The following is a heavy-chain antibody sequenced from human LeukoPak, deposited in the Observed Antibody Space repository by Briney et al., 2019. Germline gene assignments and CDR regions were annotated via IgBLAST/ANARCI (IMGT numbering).Heavy chain of an antibody. CDR3: ARLYSGYDLSFDY. CDR1: GDSTSSSSSY. CDR2: IYYSGST. Sequence: SETLSLTCTVSGDSTSSSSSYWGWIRQPPGEGLEWIGSIYYSGSTYYNPSLKSRVTISVDTSKNQFSLKLSSVTAADTAVYYCARLYSGYDLSFDYWGQGTLVTVSS. J-gene: IGHJ4*02. V-gene: IGHV4-39*01. D-gene: IGHD5-12*01.